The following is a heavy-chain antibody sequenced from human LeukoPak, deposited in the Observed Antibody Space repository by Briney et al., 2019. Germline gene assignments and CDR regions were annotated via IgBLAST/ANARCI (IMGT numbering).Heavy chain of an antibody. Sequence: SETLSLTCAVYGGSFSGYYWSWIRQPPGKGLEWIGEINHSGSTNYNPSLKSRVTISVDTSKNQFSLKLSSVTAADTAVYYCARQRRRGITMVRGVVGVYYFDYWGQGTLVTVSS. V-gene: IGHV4-34*01. CDR2: INHSGST. CDR1: GGSFSGYY. D-gene: IGHD3-10*01. J-gene: IGHJ4*02. CDR3: ARQRRRGITMVRGVVGVYYFDY.